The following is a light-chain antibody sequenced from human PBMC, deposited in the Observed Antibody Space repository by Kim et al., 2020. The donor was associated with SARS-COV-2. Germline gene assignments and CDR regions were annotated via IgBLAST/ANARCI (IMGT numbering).Light chain of an antibody. CDR1: STDVGGYDY. Sequence: GQSITISFTGTSTDVGGYDYVSWYQQHPDKAPKLIIYGVFKRPSGVSNRFSGSKSGNTASLTISGLLTEDEADYYCISYTTVNTYVFGTGTKVTVL. CDR2: GVF. CDR3: ISYTTVNTYV. V-gene: IGLV2-14*03. J-gene: IGLJ1*01.